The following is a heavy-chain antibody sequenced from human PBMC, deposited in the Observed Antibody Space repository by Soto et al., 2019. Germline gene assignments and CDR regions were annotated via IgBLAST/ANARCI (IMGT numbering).Heavy chain of an antibody. J-gene: IGHJ4*02. Sequence: GGSLRLSCAASGFTFSSYGMHWVRQAPGKGLEWVAVISYDGSNKYYADSVKGRFTISRDNSKNTLYLQMNSLRAEDTAVYYCAKPKVQLRFLETYYFDYWGQGTLVTVSS. V-gene: IGHV3-30*18. D-gene: IGHD3-3*01. CDR3: AKPKVQLRFLETYYFDY. CDR2: ISYDGSNK. CDR1: GFTFSSYG.